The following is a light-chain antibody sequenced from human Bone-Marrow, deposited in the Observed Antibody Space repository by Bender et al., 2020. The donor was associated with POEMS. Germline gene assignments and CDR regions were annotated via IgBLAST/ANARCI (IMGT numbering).Light chain of an antibody. J-gene: IGLJ3*02. CDR1: SSNIGNHG. CDR2: YDD. Sequence: QSVVTQPPSLSEAPRQRVTISCSGSSSNIGNHGVNWYQQLPGEAPKLLIYYDDLLTPGVSDRFSASKSGTSASPATSEFQSEDEALYYGAAWDDSLSGWVFGGGTKLNGL. CDR3: AAWDDSLSGWV. V-gene: IGLV1-36*01.